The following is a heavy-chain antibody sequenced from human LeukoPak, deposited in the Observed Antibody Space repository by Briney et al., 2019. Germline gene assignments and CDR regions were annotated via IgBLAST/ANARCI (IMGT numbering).Heavy chain of an antibody. J-gene: IGHJ4*02. CDR1: GGSISSSSYY. D-gene: IGHD4-11*01. V-gene: IGHV4-39*01. Sequence: SSETLSLTCTVSGGSISSSSYYWGWIRQPPGKGLEWIGSIYYSGGTYYNPSLKSRVTISVDTSKNQFSLKLSSVTAADTAVYYCARPDYSKDYFDYWGQGTLVTVSS. CDR3: ARPDYSKDYFDY. CDR2: IYYSGGT.